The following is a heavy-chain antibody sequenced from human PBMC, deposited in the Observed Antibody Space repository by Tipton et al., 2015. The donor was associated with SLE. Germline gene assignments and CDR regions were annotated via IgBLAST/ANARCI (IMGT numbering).Heavy chain of an antibody. CDR1: GFTFSNAW. CDR3: TTQELRGLRRLGACDI. Sequence: SLRLSCAASGFTFSNAWMSWARQAPGKGLEWVGRIKSKTDGGTTDYAAPVKGRFTISRYDSKNTLYLQMNSLKTEDTAVYYCTTQELRGLRRLGACDIWGQGTMVTVSS. CDR2: IKSKTDGGTT. D-gene: IGHD5-12*01. V-gene: IGHV3-15*01. J-gene: IGHJ3*02.